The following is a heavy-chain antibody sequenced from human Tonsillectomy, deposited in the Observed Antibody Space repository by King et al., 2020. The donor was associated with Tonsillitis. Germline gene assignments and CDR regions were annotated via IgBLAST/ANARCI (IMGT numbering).Heavy chain of an antibody. CDR2: FSAYNGTT. V-gene: IGHV1-18*01. J-gene: IGHJ4*02. CDR3: ASDHTAMADF. CDR1: GYTFTSYC. D-gene: IGHD5-18*01. Sequence: QLVQSGAEVKKPGASVKVSCKASGYTFTSYCISWVRQAPGPGLELMGWFSAYNGTTNYAQNLQGRVTMTTDPYTRTAYMELRSLRADDTAVYYCASDHTAMADFGGQGTLVTVPS.